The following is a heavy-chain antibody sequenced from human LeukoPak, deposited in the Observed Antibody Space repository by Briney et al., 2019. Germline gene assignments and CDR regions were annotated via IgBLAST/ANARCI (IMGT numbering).Heavy chain of an antibody. V-gene: IGHV4-4*02. J-gene: IGHJ4*02. Sequence: PSETLSLTCAVSGGSISSSNWWSWVRQPPGKGLQWIGEIYHSGSTNYNPSLKSRVTISVDKSKNQFSLKLSSVTAADTAVYYCARDLEDSSGYTYWGQGTLVTVSS. CDR1: GGSISSSNW. CDR3: ARDLEDSSGYTY. D-gene: IGHD3-22*01. CDR2: IYHSGST.